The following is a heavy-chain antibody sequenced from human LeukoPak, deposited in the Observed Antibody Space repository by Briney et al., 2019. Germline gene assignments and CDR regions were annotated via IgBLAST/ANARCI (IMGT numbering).Heavy chain of an antibody. CDR3: ARGAVTALFDY. V-gene: IGHV4-39*07. J-gene: IGHJ4*02. CDR2: IYYSGST. CDR1: GGSISSSSYY. D-gene: IGHD4-11*01. Sequence: PSETLSLTCTVSGGSISSSSYYWGWIRQPPGKGLEWIGSIYYSGSTYYNPSLKSRVTISVDTSKNQFSLKLSSVTAADTAVYYCARGAVTALFDYWGQGTLVTVSS.